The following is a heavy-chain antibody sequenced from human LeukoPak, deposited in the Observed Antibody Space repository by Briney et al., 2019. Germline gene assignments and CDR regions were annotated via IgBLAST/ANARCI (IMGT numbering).Heavy chain of an antibody. CDR3: ARRGYSYGYPYFDY. CDR1: GGSISSYY. V-gene: IGHV4-59*08. CDR2: IYYSGST. Sequence: ASETLSLTCTVSGGSISSYYWSWIRQPPGKGLEWIGYIYYSGSTNYNPSLKSRVTISVDTSKNQFSLKLSSVTAADTAVYYCARRGYSYGYPYFDYWGQGTLVTASS. J-gene: IGHJ4*02. D-gene: IGHD5-18*01.